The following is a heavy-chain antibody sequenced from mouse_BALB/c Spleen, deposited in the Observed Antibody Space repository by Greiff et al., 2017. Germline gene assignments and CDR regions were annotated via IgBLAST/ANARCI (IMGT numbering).Heavy chain of an antibody. Sequence: EVQLQQSGTVLARPGASVKMSCKASGYTFTSYWMHWVKQRPGQGLEWIGAIYPGNSDTSYNQKFKGKAKLTAVTSTSTAYMELSSLTNEDSAVYYCTYYYGRGRYFDVWGAGTTVTVSS. CDR2: IYPGNSDT. D-gene: IGHD1-1*01. CDR3: TYYYGRGRYFDV. J-gene: IGHJ1*01. CDR1: GYTFTSYW. V-gene: IGHV1-5*01.